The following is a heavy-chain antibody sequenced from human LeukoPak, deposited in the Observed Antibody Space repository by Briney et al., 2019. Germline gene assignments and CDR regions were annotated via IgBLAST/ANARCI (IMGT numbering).Heavy chain of an antibody. J-gene: IGHJ6*03. Sequence: SETLSLTCAVYGGSFSGYYWSWIRQPPGKGLEWIGEINHSGSTNYNPSLKSRVTISVDTSKNRFSLKLSSVTAADTPVYYCASTLYCNGGSCYRNYYYYYMDVWGKGTTVTVSS. V-gene: IGHV4-34*01. CDR1: GGSFSGYY. CDR3: ASTLYCNGGSCYRNYYYYYMDV. CDR2: INHSGST. D-gene: IGHD2-15*01.